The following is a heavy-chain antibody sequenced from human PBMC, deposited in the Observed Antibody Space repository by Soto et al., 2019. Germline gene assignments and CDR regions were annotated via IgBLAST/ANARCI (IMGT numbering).Heavy chain of an antibody. J-gene: IGHJ6*02. D-gene: IGHD3-9*01. V-gene: IGHV1-69*01. CDR2: IIPIFGTA. CDR3: ARTEQYYDILTGYYKRYYYHGMDV. CDR1: GGTLSSYA. Sequence: QVQLVQSGAEVKKPGSSVKVSCKASGGTLSSYAISWVRQAPGQGLEWMGGIIPIFGTANYAQKFQGRVTITADESTSTAYMGLSSLRSEDTAVEYCARTEQYYDILTGYYKRYYYHGMDVFGQGTTVTVSS.